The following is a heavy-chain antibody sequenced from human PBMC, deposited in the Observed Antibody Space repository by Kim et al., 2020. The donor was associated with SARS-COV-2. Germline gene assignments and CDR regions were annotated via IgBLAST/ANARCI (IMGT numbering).Heavy chain of an antibody. CDR3: ARAST. CDR2: IKHDGGEK. Sequence: GGSLRLSCAASGFTLSSYWMSWVRQAPGKGLEWVASIKHDGGEKYYVASVKGRFTISRDNAKNSLCLQMNSLRAEDTAVYYCARASTWGQGTLVTVSS. V-gene: IGHV3-7*03. CDR1: GFTLSSYW. J-gene: IGHJ4*02.